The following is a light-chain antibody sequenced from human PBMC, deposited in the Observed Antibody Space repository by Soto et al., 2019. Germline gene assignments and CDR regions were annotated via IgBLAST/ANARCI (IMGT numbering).Light chain of an antibody. CDR1: SSDAGGYNY. Sequence: QSVLTQPPSASGSPGQSVTISCTRTSSDAGGYNYVSWYQHHPGKPPKLVIYEVNKRPSGVPDRFSGSKSGNTASLTVSGLQAEDEADYYCSSDAGSNNLVFGGGTKVTVL. J-gene: IGLJ2*01. CDR3: SSDAGSNNLV. V-gene: IGLV2-8*01. CDR2: EVN.